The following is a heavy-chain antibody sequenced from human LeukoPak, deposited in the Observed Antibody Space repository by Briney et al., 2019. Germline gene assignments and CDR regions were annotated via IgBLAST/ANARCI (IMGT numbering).Heavy chain of an antibody. CDR1: GFTFSSYA. CDR3: AKDLGRVGALTRGLYDY. D-gene: IGHD1-26*01. J-gene: IGHJ4*02. V-gene: IGHV3-23*01. CDR2: ISGSGGST. Sequence: GGSLRLSCAASGFTFSSYAMSWVRQAPGKGLEWVSAISGSGGSTYYADSVKGRFTISRDNSKNTLYLQMSSLRAEDTAVYYCAKDLGRVGALTRGLYDYWGRGTLLTVSS.